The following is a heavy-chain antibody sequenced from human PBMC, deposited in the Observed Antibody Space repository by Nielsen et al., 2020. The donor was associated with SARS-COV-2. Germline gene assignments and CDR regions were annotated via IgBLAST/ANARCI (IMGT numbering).Heavy chain of an antibody. Sequence: GGSLRLSCATSGFTFNTHGMNWVRQAPGKGLEWISYISDDNTVFYAESVKGRFTISRDNAENSLYLQMNNLRDDDTAVYYCARDSELLTHYYALDYWGKGTTVTVSS. V-gene: IGHV3-48*02. CDR3: ARDSELLTHYYALDY. D-gene: IGHD3-9*01. CDR2: ISDDNTV. J-gene: IGHJ6*04. CDR1: GFTFNTHG.